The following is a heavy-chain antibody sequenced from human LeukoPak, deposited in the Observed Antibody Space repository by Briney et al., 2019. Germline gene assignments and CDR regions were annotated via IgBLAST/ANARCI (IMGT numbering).Heavy chain of an antibody. V-gene: IGHV3-23*01. CDR3: ARDRWSYDPQGGFDC. CDR2: ISGSGGST. CDR1: RFTFSTYG. J-gene: IGHJ4*02. Sequence: GGSLRLSCEASRFTFSTYGMSWVRQAPGKGLEWVSSISGSGGSTNYADSVKGRFTISRDNSKNTLYLQMNSLRAEDTAVYYCARDRWSYDPQGGFDCWGQGTLVTVSS. D-gene: IGHD3-22*01.